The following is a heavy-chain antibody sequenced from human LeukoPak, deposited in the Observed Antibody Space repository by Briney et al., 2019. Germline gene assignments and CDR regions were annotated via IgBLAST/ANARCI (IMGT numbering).Heavy chain of an antibody. CDR1: GFTFSSYW. Sequence: GGSLRLSCAASGFTFSSYWMHWVCQTPGKGLVWVSRINSDGSSTSYADSVKGRFTISRDNAKNTLYLQMNSLRAEDTAVYYCAREDFVVVTAGAFDIWGQGTMVTVSS. CDR3: AREDFVVVTAGAFDI. J-gene: IGHJ3*02. D-gene: IGHD2-21*02. CDR2: INSDGSST. V-gene: IGHV3-74*01.